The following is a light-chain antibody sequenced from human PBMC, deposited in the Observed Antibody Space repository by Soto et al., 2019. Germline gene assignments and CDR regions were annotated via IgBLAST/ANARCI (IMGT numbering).Light chain of an antibody. CDR3: CSFAGNSAYV. Sequence: QSVLTHPAAVSGSPGQSVTISCTGTSSDVGNYNLVSWYQQHPGKAPKFLIFDVSKRPSGASDRFTGSKSGNTASLTISGLQAEDEADYYCCSFAGNSAYVFGSGTKVT. J-gene: IGLJ1*01. CDR2: DVS. V-gene: IGLV2-23*02. CDR1: SSDVGNYNL.